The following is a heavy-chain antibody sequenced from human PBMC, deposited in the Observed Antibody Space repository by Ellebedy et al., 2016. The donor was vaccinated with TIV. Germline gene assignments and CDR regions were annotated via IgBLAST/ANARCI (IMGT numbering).Heavy chain of an antibody. CDR3: ARALRMVEGFGFDP. J-gene: IGHJ5*02. Sequence: GGSLRLSCAASGFTFSSYAMSWVRQAPGKGLEWVAVIWYDGSNKYYADSVKGRFTISRDNSKNTLYLQMNSLRAEDTAVYYCARALRMVEGFGFDPWGQGTLVTVSS. V-gene: IGHV3-33*08. D-gene: IGHD3-10*01. CDR2: IWYDGSNK. CDR1: GFTFSSYA.